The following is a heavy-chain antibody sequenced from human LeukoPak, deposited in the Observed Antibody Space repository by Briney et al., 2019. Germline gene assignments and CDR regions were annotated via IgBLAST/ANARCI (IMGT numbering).Heavy chain of an antibody. Sequence: PGGSLRLSCAASGFTFSSYSMNWVRQAPGKGLGWVGRIQSKTDGGTSDYGAPVKGRFTISRDDSKNTLYLQMNSLKTEDTAVYYCTTAPKWETQGTDYWGQGTLVTISS. D-gene: IGHD1-26*01. J-gene: IGHJ4*02. CDR1: GFTFSSYS. V-gene: IGHV3-15*01. CDR2: IQSKTDGGTS. CDR3: TTAPKWETQGTDY.